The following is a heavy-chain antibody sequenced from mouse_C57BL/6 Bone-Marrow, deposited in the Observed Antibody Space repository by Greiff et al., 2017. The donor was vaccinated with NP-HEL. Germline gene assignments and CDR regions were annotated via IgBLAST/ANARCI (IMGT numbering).Heavy chain of an antibody. D-gene: IGHD1-1*01. J-gene: IGHJ3*01. CDR2: ISDGGSYT. Sequence: EVMLVESGGGLVKPGGSLKLSCAASGFTFSSYAMSWVRQTPEKRLEWVATISDGGSYTYYPANVKGRFTISRDNAKNNLYLQMSHLKSEDTAMYYCARDPLYYGSSWFAYWGQGTLVTVSA. CDR1: GFTFSSYA. CDR3: ARDPLYYGSSWFAY. V-gene: IGHV5-4*01.